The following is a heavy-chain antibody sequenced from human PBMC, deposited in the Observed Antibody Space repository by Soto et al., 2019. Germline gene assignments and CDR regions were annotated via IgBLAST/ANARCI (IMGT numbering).Heavy chain of an antibody. J-gene: IGHJ3*02. V-gene: IGHV3-7*05. CDR1: RFTFINYW. Sequence: EVQLVESGGGLVQPGGSLRLSCAASRFTFINYWMSWVRQAPGKGLEWVANIKQDGSEKYYVDSVEGRFTISRDNAKKSLYLQMNSLRAEDTAVYYCARVEFIPATGDLGAFDIWGQGAMVTVSS. CDR2: IKQDGSEK. D-gene: IGHD6-13*01. CDR3: ARVEFIPATGDLGAFDI.